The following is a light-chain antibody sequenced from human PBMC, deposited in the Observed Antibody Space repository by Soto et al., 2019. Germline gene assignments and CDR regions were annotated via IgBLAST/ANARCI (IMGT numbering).Light chain of an antibody. CDR3: SSYTSTSTLYV. J-gene: IGLJ1*01. CDR1: SSDIGGYNY. Sequence: QSVLTQPASVSGSPGQSITISCTGTSSDIGGYNYVSWYQQHPGKVPKLIIYDVSNRPSGVSNRFSGSKSGNAASLTISGLQAEDEADHYCSSYTSTSTLYVFGTGTKLTVL. CDR2: DVS. V-gene: IGLV2-14*03.